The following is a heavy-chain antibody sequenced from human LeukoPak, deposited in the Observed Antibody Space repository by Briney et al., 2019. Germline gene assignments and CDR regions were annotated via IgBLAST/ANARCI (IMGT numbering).Heavy chain of an antibody. CDR3: TRHVTYSYGDPTLDY. CDR1: GFTFSGSA. Sequence: PGGSLRLSCAASGFTFSGSAMHWVRQASGKGLEWVGRIRSKANSYATAYAASVKGRFTISRDDSKNTAYLQMDSLKTEDTAVYYCTRHVTYSYGDPTLDYWGQGTLVTVSS. D-gene: IGHD5-18*01. V-gene: IGHV3-73*01. CDR2: IRSKANSYAT. J-gene: IGHJ4*02.